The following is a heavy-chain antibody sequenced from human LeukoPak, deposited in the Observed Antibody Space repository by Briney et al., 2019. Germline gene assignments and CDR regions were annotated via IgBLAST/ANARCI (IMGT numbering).Heavy chain of an antibody. Sequence: ASVKVSCKASGYTFTSNGITWVRQAPGQGPEWMGWISGYNGNTNYAPKLQGRVTMTTDTSTTTAYMELRSLRSDDTAVYYCASGGLYHFDYWGQGTLVTVSS. CDR3: ASGGLYHFDY. CDR1: GYTFTSNG. D-gene: IGHD3-16*01. CDR2: ISGYNGNT. V-gene: IGHV1-18*01. J-gene: IGHJ4*02.